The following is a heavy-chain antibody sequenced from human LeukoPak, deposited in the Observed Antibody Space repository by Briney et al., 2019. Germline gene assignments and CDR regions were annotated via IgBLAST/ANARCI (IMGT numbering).Heavy chain of an antibody. Sequence: GGSLRLSCAASGFTFSSYSMNWVRQAPGKGLEWVSSISSSSSYIYYADSVKGRFTISRDNAKNSLYLQMNSLRAEDTAVYYCAGNPERGYYYLDYWGQGTLVTVSS. CDR3: AGNPERGYYYLDY. V-gene: IGHV3-21*01. CDR2: ISSSSSYI. CDR1: GFTFSSYS. J-gene: IGHJ4*02. D-gene: IGHD3-3*01.